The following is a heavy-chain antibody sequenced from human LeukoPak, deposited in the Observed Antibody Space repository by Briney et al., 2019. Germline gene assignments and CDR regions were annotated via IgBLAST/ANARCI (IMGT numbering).Heavy chain of an antibody. J-gene: IGHJ4*02. CDR2: IRYDGSNK. CDR3: AKGEYNSSPFDY. Sequence: GGSLRLSCAASGFTFNIYAMSWVRQAPGKGLEWVAFIRYDGSNKYYADSVKGRFTISRDNSKNTLYLQMNSLRAEDTAVYYCAKGEYNSSPFDYWGQGTLVTVSS. CDR1: GFTFNIYA. V-gene: IGHV3-30*02. D-gene: IGHD6-6*01.